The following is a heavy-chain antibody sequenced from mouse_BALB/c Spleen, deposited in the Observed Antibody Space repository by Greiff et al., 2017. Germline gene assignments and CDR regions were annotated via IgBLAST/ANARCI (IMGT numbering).Heavy chain of an antibody. CDR3: ARDRGYGSSYAMDY. D-gene: IGHD1-1*01. V-gene: IGHV5-6-3*01. J-gene: IGHJ4*01. Sequence: EVMLVESGGGLVQPGGSLKLSCAASGFTFSSYGMSWVRQTPDKRLELVATINSNGGSTYYPDSVKGRFTISRDNAKNTLYLQMSSLKSEDTAMYYCARDRGYGSSYAMDYWGQGTSVTVSS. CDR2: INSNGGST. CDR1: GFTFSSYG.